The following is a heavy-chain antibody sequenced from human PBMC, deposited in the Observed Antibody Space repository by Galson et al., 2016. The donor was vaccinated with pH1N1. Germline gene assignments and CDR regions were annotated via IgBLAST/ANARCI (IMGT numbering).Heavy chain of an antibody. V-gene: IGHV4-39*01. J-gene: IGHJ4*02. CDR3: ASLVRGSYPDPLYYFDF. CDR2: IHYSGFT. CDR1: GGSLSSRNFY. D-gene: IGHD1-26*01. Sequence: SETLSLTCTVSGGSLSSRNFYGGWIRQPPGKGLEWIGNIHYSGFTHYNSSLQSRVTISVDTSENQFSLRLSSVTAADTAVYYCASLVRGSYPDPLYYFDFWGLGTLVTVSS.